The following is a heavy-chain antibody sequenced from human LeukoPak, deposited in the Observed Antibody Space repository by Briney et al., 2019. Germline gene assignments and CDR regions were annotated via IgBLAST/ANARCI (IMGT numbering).Heavy chain of an antibody. D-gene: IGHD6-19*01. CDR3: ARDLSSGWYYLDP. J-gene: IGHJ4*01. CDR1: ADFFSSYY. CDR2: ISAYGGT. V-gene: IGHV4-4*07. Sequence: TETLSLTCNVSADFFSSYYWSGLRQPAGKGPQWIGRISAYGGTNYSPSLTGRVTLSLDTSKQQLSLKISSMTAADTAVYYCARDLSSGWYYLDPWGQGALVTVSS.